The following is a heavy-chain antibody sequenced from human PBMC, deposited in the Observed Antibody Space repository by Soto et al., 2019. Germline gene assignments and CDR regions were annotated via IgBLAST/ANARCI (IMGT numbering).Heavy chain of an antibody. V-gene: IGHV1-69*01. Sequence: QVQLVQSGAEVKKPGSSVKVSCKASGGTFSSYAISWVRQAPGQGLEWMGGIIPIFGTANYAQKFQGRVTITADESTSTAYMELSSLRSEDTAVYYCARDREAYCGGDCPANAFDIWGQGTMVTVSS. CDR3: ARDREAYCGGDCPANAFDI. J-gene: IGHJ3*02. CDR2: IIPIFGTA. CDR1: GGTFSSYA. D-gene: IGHD2-21*02.